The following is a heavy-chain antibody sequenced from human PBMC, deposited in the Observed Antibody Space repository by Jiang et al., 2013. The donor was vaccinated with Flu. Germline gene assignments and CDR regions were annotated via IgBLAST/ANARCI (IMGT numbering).Heavy chain of an antibody. Sequence: QLVESGGGLIQPGGSLRLSCAASGFTVSSNYVSWVRQAPGRGLDWVSIIYSGGSTYYADSVKGRFTMSRDNSKNTLYLQMNSLRAEDTAVYYCTRDVWYNGGHYFDYWGQGTLVTVSS. CDR1: GFTVSSNY. J-gene: IGHJ4*02. CDR2: IYSGGST. V-gene: IGHV3-53*01. D-gene: IGHD2-8*01. CDR3: TRDVWYNGGHYFDY.